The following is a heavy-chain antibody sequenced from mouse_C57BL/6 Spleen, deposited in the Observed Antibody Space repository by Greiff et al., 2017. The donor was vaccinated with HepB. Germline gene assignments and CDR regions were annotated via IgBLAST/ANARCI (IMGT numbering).Heavy chain of an antibody. CDR3: ARTNYDYDGYYFDY. V-gene: IGHV2-9-1*01. CDR1: GFSLTSYA. D-gene: IGHD2-4*01. J-gene: IGHJ2*01. Sequence: VKLVESGPGLVAPSQSLSITCTVSGFSLTSYAISWVRQPPGKGLEWLGVIWTGGGTNYNSALKSRLSISKDNSKSQVFLKMNSLQTDDTARYYCARTNYDYDGYYFDYWGQGTTLTVSS. CDR2: IWTGGGT.